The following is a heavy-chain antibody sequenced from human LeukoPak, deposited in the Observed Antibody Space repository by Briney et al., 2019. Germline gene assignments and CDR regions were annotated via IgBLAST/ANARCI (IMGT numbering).Heavy chain of an antibody. CDR3: ARDVGGSGSYVYFRH. V-gene: IGHV3-48*03. CDR2: ISSSGSTI. CDR1: GFTFSSYE. J-gene: IGHJ1*01. D-gene: IGHD3-10*01. Sequence: GGSLRLSCAASGFTFSSYEMNWVRQAPGKGLEWVSYISSSGSTIYYADSVKGRFTISRDNAKNSLYLQMNSLRAEDTAVYYCARDVGGSGSYVYFRHWGQGTLVTVSS.